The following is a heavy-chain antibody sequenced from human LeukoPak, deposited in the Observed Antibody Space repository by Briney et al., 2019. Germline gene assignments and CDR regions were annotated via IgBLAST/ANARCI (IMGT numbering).Heavy chain of an antibody. J-gene: IGHJ4*02. CDR1: GFTFSSYA. Sequence: GGSLRLSCAASGFTFSSYAMSWVRQAPGKGLEWVSGISGSGDSTYYADSVKGRFTISRDNSKNTLYLQMNSLRVEDTAVYYCAEECRGGWPFDYWGQGTLVTVSS. CDR3: AEECRGGWPFDY. CDR2: ISGSGDST. D-gene: IGHD6-19*01. V-gene: IGHV3-23*01.